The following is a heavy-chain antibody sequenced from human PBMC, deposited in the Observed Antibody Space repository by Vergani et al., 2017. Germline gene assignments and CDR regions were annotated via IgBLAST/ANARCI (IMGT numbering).Heavy chain of an antibody. Sequence: EVQLVESGGGLVQPGRSLRLSCAASGFTFDDYAMHWVRQAPGKGLEWVSGINWNSDSIAYADSVKGRFPISRDNAKNSLYLQMNSLRAEDTALYYCVKDIAASGNYWYFDLWGRGTLVTVSS. CDR2: INWNSDSI. J-gene: IGHJ2*01. CDR3: VKDIAASGNYWYFDL. V-gene: IGHV3-9*01. D-gene: IGHD6-13*01. CDR1: GFTFDDYA.